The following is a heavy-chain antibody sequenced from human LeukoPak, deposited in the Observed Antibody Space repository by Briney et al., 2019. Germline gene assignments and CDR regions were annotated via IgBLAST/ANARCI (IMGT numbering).Heavy chain of an antibody. CDR2: VGIAADT. V-gene: IGHV3-13*01. D-gene: IGHD3-22*01. CDR1: GFTFSDHA. CDR3: AKDQYSGSVVVTYFDY. J-gene: IGHJ4*02. Sequence: GGSLRLSCAASGFTFSDHAMHWVRQAPGKGLEWVSAVGIAADTFYPGSVKGRFTISRENAKNSLYLQMNSLRVEDTAVYYCAKDQYSGSVVVTYFDYWGQGTLVTVSS.